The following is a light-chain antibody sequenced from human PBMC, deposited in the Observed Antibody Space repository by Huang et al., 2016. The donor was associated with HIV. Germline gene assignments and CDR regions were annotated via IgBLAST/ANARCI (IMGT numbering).Light chain of an antibody. J-gene: IGKJ3*01. Sequence: ETVMTQSPVTLSVSPGDRASLSCRSSQIVSSHLAWYQQKPGQAPRLLIYVASTRATVFPARFSGSGAGTEFTLTISTLQSEDSAVYYCQQYNDFRSTFGPGTRVEIK. CDR3: QQYNDFRST. V-gene: IGKV3-15*01. CDR1: QIVSSH. CDR2: VAS.